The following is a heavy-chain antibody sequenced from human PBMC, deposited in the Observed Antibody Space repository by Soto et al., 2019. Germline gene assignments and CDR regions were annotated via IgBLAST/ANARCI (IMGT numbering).Heavy chain of an antibody. Sequence: PGGSLRLSCAASGFTFSSYGMHWVRQAPGKGLEWVAVISYDGSNKYYADSVKGRFTISRDNSKNTLYLQMNSLRAEDTAVYYCATKVTTNYYYGMDVWGQGTTVTVS. CDR1: GFTFSSYG. CDR3: ATKVTTNYYYGMDV. J-gene: IGHJ6*02. V-gene: IGHV3-30*03. CDR2: ISYDGSNK. D-gene: IGHD1-1*01.